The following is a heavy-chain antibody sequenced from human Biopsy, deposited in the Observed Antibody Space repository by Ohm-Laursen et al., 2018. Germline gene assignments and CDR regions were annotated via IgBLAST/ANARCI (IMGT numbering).Heavy chain of an antibody. CDR2: IVVGGGNT. D-gene: IGHD4-23*01. CDR1: GFTFNRSA. J-gene: IGHJ6*02. CDR3: AREEDGGGDYYYGLDV. V-gene: IGHV1-58*02. Sequence: SVKVSCKASGFTFNRSAMQWVRQARGQRLEWIGWIVVGGGNTNYAQKFQERVTITRDMSTSTAYMELSSLRSGDTAVYYCAREEDGGGDYYYGLDVWGQGTTVTVFS.